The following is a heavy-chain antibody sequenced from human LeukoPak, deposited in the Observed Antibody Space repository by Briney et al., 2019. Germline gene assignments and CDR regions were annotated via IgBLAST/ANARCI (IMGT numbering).Heavy chain of an antibody. V-gene: IGHV1-2*02. CDR1: VYTFTGYY. CDR3: ARAEDIVLRVYAIRHTGFDY. CDR2: INPNSGGT. J-gene: IGHJ4*02. D-gene: IGHD2-8*01. Sequence: ASVKVSCKASVYTFTGYYMHWVRQAPGQGLEWMGWINPNSGGTNYAQKFQGRVTMTRDTSISTAYMELSRLRSDDTAVYYCARAEDIVLRVYAIRHTGFDYWGQETLVTVSS.